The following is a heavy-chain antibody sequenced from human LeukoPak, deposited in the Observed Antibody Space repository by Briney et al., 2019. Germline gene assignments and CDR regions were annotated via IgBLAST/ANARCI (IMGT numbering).Heavy chain of an antibody. CDR3: ARVPLEYAADRFDP. J-gene: IGHJ5*02. D-gene: IGHD6-13*01. Sequence: SETLSLTYTVSGGSIRSYYWSWIRQPPGKGLEWIGYIYYSGSTKYNPSLKSRVTITVDTSKNQFSLKLSSVTAADTAVYYCARVPLEYAADRFDPWGQGTLVTVSS. CDR1: GGSIRSYY. V-gene: IGHV4-59*08. CDR2: IYYSGST.